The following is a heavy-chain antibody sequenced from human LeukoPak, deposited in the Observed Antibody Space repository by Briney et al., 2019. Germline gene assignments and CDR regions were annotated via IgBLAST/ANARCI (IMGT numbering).Heavy chain of an antibody. J-gene: IGHJ4*02. Sequence: GGSLRLSCAASGFTFSSYSMNWVRQAPGKGLEWVSSISSSSSYIYYADSVKSRFTISRDNAKNSLYLQMNSLRAEDTAVYYCAGDRADRSFDYWGQGTLVTVSS. CDR1: GFTFSSYS. V-gene: IGHV3-21*01. D-gene: IGHD3-10*01. CDR3: AGDRADRSFDY. CDR2: ISSSSSYI.